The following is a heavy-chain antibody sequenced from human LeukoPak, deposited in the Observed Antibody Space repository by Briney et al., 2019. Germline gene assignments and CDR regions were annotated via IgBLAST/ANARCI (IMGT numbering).Heavy chain of an antibody. D-gene: IGHD3-3*01. V-gene: IGHV4-34*01. J-gene: IGHJ5*02. CDR2: INHSGST. Sequence: SETLSLTCAVYGGSFSGYYWSWIRQPPGKGLEWIGEINHSGSTNYNPSLKSRVTISVDTSKNQFSLKLSSVTAADTAVYYCARRPYYDFWSGYLLRHNWLDPWGQGTLVTVSS. CDR1: GGSFSGYY. CDR3: ARRPYYDFWSGYLLRHNWLDP.